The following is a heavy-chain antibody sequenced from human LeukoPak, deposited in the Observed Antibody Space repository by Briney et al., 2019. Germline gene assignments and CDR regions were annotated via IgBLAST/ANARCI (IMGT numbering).Heavy chain of an antibody. J-gene: IGHJ3*02. D-gene: IGHD3/OR15-3a*01. CDR1: GFTFSSYS. CDR2: ISSSSSYI. Sequence: NPGGSLRLSCAASGFTFSSYSMNWVRQAPGKGLEWVSSISSSSSYIYYADSVKGRFTISRDNAKNSLYLQMNSLRAEDTAVYYCAKDSVDHDAFDIWGQGTMVTVSS. V-gene: IGHV3-21*01. CDR3: AKDSVDHDAFDI.